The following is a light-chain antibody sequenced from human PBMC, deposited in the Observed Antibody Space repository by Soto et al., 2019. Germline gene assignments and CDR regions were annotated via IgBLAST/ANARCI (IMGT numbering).Light chain of an antibody. V-gene: IGLV2-14*01. CDR2: EVS. CDR1: SSDIGGYEF. CDR3: TSYSVTGTHYL. J-gene: IGLJ1*01. Sequence: QSFLTQPASVSGYPGQAITISCAGSSSDIGGYEFVSWFQQHPGKVPKLIIYEVSNRPSGVSDRFSGAKSGKTASLTISGLQPDDEAEYYCTSYSVTGTHYLFGSGTKVTVL.